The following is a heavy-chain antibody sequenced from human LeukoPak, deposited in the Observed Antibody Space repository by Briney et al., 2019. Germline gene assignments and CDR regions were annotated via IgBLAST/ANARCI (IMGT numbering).Heavy chain of an antibody. V-gene: IGHV3-7*03. D-gene: IGHD3-16*01. CDR2: INHNGNVN. J-gene: IGHJ6*02. CDR3: ARGGGLDV. Sequence: GGSLRLSCAASGFTFSDYYMSWVRQAPGKGLEWVASINHNGNVNYYVDSVKGRFTISRDNAKNSLYLQMSNLRAEDTAVYFCARGGGLDVWGQGATVTVSS. CDR1: GFTFSDYY.